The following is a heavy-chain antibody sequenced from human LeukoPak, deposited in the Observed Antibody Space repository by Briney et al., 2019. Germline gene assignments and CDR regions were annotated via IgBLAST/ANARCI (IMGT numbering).Heavy chain of an antibody. V-gene: IGHV4-30-2*01. J-gene: IGHJ4*02. CDR1: GGSISSGGYS. CDR2: IYHSGST. Sequence: SQTLSPTCAVSGGSISSGGYSWSWIRQPPGKGLEWIGYIYHSGSTYYNPSLKSRVTISVDRSKNQFSLKLSSVTAADTAVYYCARASKYYYDSSGYSPRPYYFDYWGQGTLVTVSS. CDR3: ARASKYYYDSSGYSPRPYYFDY. D-gene: IGHD3-22*01.